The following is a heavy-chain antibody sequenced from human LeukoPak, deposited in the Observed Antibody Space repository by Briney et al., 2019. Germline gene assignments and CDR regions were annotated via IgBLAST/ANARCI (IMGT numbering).Heavy chain of an antibody. J-gene: IGHJ6*03. Sequence: SETLSLTCAVHGGSLTGYSWAWVRQSPGEGLEWIGEINQVEKTIYSPSLESRVSISLEATRNQFFLQLTSVAAADTAMYYCARGRATPSRLFFDYYFMDVWGPGTPVTVSS. CDR3: ARGRATPSRLFFDYYFMDV. D-gene: IGHD4-23*01. V-gene: IGHV4-34*01. CDR2: INQVEKT. CDR1: GGSLTGYS.